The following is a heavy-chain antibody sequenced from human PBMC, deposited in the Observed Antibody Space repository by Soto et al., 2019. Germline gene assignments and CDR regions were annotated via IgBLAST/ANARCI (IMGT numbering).Heavy chain of an antibody. J-gene: IGHJ4*02. Sequence: QLQLQESGSGLVKPSQTLSLTSAVSGGSISSGGYFWSWIRQPPGKGLEWIGYIYHSGSTYYNPSLKSRVTISVDRSKNQFSLNLTSVTAADTAVYYCAAGGGLPRYYWGQGTLVTVSS. CDR3: AAGGGLPRYY. D-gene: IGHD5-12*01. V-gene: IGHV4-30-2*01. CDR2: IYHSGST. CDR1: GGSISSGGYF.